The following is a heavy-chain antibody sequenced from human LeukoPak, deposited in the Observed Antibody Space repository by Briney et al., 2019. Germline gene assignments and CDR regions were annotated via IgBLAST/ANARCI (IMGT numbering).Heavy chain of an antibody. Sequence: SVKVSCKASGGTFSSYAISWVRQASGQGLEWMGGIIPIFGTANYAQKFQGRVTITADESTSTAYMELSSLRSEDTAVYYCARSMYYDILTGWVPGYYYMDVWGKGTTVTISS. CDR1: GGTFSSYA. CDR3: ARSMYYDILTGWVPGYYYMDV. CDR2: IIPIFGTA. D-gene: IGHD3-9*01. V-gene: IGHV1-69*13. J-gene: IGHJ6*03.